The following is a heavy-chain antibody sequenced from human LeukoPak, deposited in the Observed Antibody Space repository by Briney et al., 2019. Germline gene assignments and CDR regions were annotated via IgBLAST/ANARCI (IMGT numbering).Heavy chain of an antibody. J-gene: IGHJ4*02. D-gene: IGHD3-10*01. CDR1: GGSISSGDYY. CDR2: IYYSGST. CDR3: ASISGSGSLHEDY. V-gene: IGHV4-30-4*01. Sequence: PSQTLSLTCTVSGGSISSGDYYWSWIRQPPGKGLEWIGYIYYSGSTYYNPSLKSRVTISVDTSKNQFSLRLSSVTAADTAVYYCASISGSGSLHEDYWGQGTLVTVSS.